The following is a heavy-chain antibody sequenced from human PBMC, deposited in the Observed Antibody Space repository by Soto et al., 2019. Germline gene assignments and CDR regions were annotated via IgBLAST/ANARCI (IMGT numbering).Heavy chain of an antibody. V-gene: IGHV3-7*01. J-gene: IGHJ5*02. D-gene: IGHD2-15*01. CDR1: RFSFYEDW. CDR2: KKQDGSDR. Sequence: GGSMRLSGAASRFSFYEDWMTWVLQAPGQGPEWVANKKQDGSDRIYMDSVKGRFTLSRDNADNSLYQQITSLSLDLTGVYYCSSPRYIGSLDQGTLITLSS. CDR3: SSPRYIGS.